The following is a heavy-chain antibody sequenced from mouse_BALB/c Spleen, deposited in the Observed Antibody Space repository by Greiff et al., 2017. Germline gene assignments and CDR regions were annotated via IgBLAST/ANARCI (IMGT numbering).Heavy chain of an antibody. J-gene: IGHJ2*01. Sequence: QVQLQQSGPGLVAPSQSLSLTCTVSGVSLTSYGVHWVRHPPGKGLEWLGVIWTGGSTNYNSALMSRLSISKDNSKSQVFLKMNSLQTDDTAMYYGARGRTATYYFDYWGEGTTLTVSS. CDR2: IWTGGST. V-gene: IGHV2-9*02. D-gene: IGHD1-2*01. CDR3: ARGRTATYYFDY. CDR1: GVSLTSYG.